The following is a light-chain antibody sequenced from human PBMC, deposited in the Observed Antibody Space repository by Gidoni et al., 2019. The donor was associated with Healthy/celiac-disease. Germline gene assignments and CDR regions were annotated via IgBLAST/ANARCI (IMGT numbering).Light chain of an antibody. CDR1: SSDVGGYNY. CDR2: DVT. V-gene: IGLV2-11*01. J-gene: IGLJ2*01. Sequence: QSALPQPRSVSGSPGQSVTISCTGTSSDVGGYNYVSWYQQHPGKAPKLMIYDVTKRPSGVPDRFSGSKSGNTASLTISGLQAEDEGDYHCCSYAGSYILVFGGGTKLTVL. CDR3: CSYAGSYILV.